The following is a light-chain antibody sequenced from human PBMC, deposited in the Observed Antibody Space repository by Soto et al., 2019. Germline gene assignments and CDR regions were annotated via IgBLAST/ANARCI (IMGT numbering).Light chain of an antibody. V-gene: IGLV4-69*01. CDR3: QTWGTDIVV. Sequence: QLVLTQSPSAYASLGASVKLTCTLSSGHSSYAIAWHQQQPETGPRYLMKLNSDGSHSKGDGIPDRFSGSSSGAERYLTISSLQSEDEADYYCQTWGTDIVVFGGGTKVTVL. CDR1: SGHSSYA. J-gene: IGLJ2*01. CDR2: LNSDGSH.